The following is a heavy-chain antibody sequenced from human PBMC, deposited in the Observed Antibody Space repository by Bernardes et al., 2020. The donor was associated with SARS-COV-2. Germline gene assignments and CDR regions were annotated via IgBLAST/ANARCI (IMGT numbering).Heavy chain of an antibody. D-gene: IGHD3-10*01. V-gene: IGHV3-23*01. CDR3: AKDKYASGLYYFDY. CDR2: ISRSGGST. J-gene: IGHJ4*02. CDR1: GLTFSNYV. Sequence: VGSLILSCAASGLTFSNYVMNWVRQAPGKGLEWVSGISRSGGSTYYVDSVKGRFTISRDNSKNTLYLQMNSLRAEDTAVYYCAKDKYASGLYYFDYWGQGTLVTVSS.